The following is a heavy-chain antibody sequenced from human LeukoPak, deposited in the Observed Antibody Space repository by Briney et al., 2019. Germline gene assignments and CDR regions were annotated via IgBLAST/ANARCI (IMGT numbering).Heavy chain of an antibody. D-gene: IGHD3-16*01. CDR1: GFTFSSYE. Sequence: GGSLRLSCAASGFTFSSYEMNWVRQAPGKGLEWVSYISSSGSTIYYADSVKGRFTISRDNAKNSLYLQMNSLRAEDTAVYYCARTLDPFLGWFDPWGQGTLVTVSS. CDR3: ARTLDPFLGWFDP. V-gene: IGHV3-48*03. J-gene: IGHJ5*02. CDR2: ISSSGSTI.